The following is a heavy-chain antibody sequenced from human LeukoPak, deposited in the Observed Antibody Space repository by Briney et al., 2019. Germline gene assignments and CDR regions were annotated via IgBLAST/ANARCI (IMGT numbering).Heavy chain of an antibody. J-gene: IGHJ4*02. D-gene: IGHD6-6*01. CDR3: ARFIAARPYFDY. CDR2: ISAYNGNT. CDR1: CYTFTSYG. Sequence: ASVKVSCKASCYTFTSYGISWVRQAPGQGLEWMGWISAYNGNTNYAQKLQGRVTMTTDTSTSTAYMELRSLRSDDTAVYYCARFIAARPYFDYWGQGTLVTVSS. V-gene: IGHV1-18*01.